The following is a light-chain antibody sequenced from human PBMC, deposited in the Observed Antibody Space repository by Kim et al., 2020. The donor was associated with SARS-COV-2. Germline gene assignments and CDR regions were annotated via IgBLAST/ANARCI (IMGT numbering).Light chain of an antibody. Sequence: PGQSITISCTGTSSDVGSYNYVSWYQQHPGKAPKLMIYDVSNRPSGVSNRFSGSKSGNTASLTISGLQAEDEADYYCSSYTSSSTLFGGGTQLTVL. CDR1: SSDVGSYNY. CDR2: DVS. J-gene: IGLJ2*01. V-gene: IGLV2-14*03. CDR3: SSYTSSSTL.